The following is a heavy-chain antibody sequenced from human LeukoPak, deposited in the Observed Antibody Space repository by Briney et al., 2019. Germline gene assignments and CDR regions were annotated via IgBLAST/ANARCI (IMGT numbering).Heavy chain of an antibody. CDR1: GYSSTGYY. CDR2: IKPNSGDT. Sequence: ASVKVSCKASGYSSTGYYIYWVRQAPGQGLEWMGWIKPNSGDTNYVQKFEGRVTMTRDTSISTAYMELSTLRSDDTAVYYCARGLLVSGYGLFDYWGQGTLVTVSS. V-gene: IGHV1-2*02. D-gene: IGHD5-12*01. J-gene: IGHJ4*02. CDR3: ARGLLVSGYGLFDY.